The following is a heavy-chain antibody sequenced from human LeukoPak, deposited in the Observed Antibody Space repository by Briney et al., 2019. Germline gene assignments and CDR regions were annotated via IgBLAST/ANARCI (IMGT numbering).Heavy chain of an antibody. J-gene: IGHJ4*02. D-gene: IGHD2-15*01. CDR1: GGSISSYY. V-gene: IGHV4-59*01. CDR3: ARSSYWRAYYFDY. Sequence: PSETLSHTCTVSGGSISSYYWSWIRQPLGKGLEWIGYIYYSGSTNYNPSLKSRVTISVDTSKNQFSLKLSSVTAADTAVYYCARSSYWRAYYFDYWGQGTLVTVSS. CDR2: IYYSGST.